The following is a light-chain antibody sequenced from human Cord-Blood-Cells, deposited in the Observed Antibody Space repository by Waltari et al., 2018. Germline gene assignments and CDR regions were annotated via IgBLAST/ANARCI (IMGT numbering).Light chain of an antibody. CDR3: CSYAGSSTWV. CDR1: SSDVGSYNL. Sequence: QSALTQPASVSGSPGQSITISCTGTSSDVGSYNLVSWYHQHPGKAPKLMIYEGSKRPSGVSNRFAGSKASNTASLTISGLQAEDEADYYCCSYAGSSTWVFGGGTKLTVL. J-gene: IGLJ3*02. CDR2: EGS. V-gene: IGLV2-23*01.